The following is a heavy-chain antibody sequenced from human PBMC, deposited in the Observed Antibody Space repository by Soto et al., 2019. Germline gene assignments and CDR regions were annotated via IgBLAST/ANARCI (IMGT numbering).Heavy chain of an antibody. Sequence: ASVKVSCKASGYTFTNSYIHWVRQAPGQGLEWMALLNPNGGSTNYAQNFQGRVTVTRDTSTSTVYMELTSLTSEDTAVYYCASNLAAGDYWGQGTLVTVSS. D-gene: IGHD6-13*01. V-gene: IGHV1-46*01. CDR1: GYTFTNSY. CDR2: LNPNGGST. J-gene: IGHJ4*02. CDR3: ASNLAAGDY.